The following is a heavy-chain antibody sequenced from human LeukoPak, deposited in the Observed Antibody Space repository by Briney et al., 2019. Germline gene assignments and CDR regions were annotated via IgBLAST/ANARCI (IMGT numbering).Heavy chain of an antibody. V-gene: IGHV3-48*03. Sequence: GGSLRLSCAAPGFTFTSYEMNWVRQAPGKGLEWVSYINSDGTTIYYADSVKGRFTISRDYAKNSLYLQMNSLRAQDTAIYYCARERAVAGAGFDYWGQGTLVTVSS. D-gene: IGHD6-19*01. CDR1: GFTFTSYE. J-gene: IGHJ4*02. CDR3: ARERAVAGAGFDY. CDR2: INSDGTTI.